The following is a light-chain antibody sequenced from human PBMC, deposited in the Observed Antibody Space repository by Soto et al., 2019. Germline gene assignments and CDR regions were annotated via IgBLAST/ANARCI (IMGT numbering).Light chain of an antibody. V-gene: IGKV3-15*01. CDR2: GAS. J-gene: IGKJ1*01. CDR3: QQYNIWPQT. CDR1: QNLRSS. Sequence: VMTQSPATLSVSPGERATLSCRASQNLRSSLAWYQQKPGQAPRLLIYGASTRATGIPARFSGSGSGTEFTLTISSRQSEDFAVYFCQQYNIWPQTFGQGTKVEIK.